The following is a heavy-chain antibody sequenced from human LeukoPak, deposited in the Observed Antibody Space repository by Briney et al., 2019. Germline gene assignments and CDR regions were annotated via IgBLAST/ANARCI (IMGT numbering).Heavy chain of an antibody. CDR3: ARAYYGSGTIDY. CDR2: INPNSGGT. D-gene: IGHD3-10*01. Sequence: ASVKVSCKASGYTFTGYYMHWVRQAPGQGLEWMGWINPNSGGTNYAQKFQGRVTMTRDTSISTAYMELSRLRSDDTVVYYCARAYYGSGTIDYWGQGTLVTVSS. V-gene: IGHV1-2*02. J-gene: IGHJ4*02. CDR1: GYTFTGYY.